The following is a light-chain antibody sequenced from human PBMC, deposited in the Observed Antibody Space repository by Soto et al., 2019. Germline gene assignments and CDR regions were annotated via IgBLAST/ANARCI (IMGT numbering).Light chain of an antibody. V-gene: IGLV2-14*01. CDR3: SSYTSSSSVV. Sequence: QSSLTQPASVSGSPGQSITISSTRTSSDVGGYNYVSWYQQHPGKAPKLMIYDVSNRPSGDSNRFSGSKSGNTASLTISGLQAEDEADYYCSSYTSSSSVVFGGGTKVTVL. J-gene: IGLJ2*01. CDR1: SSDVGGYNY. CDR2: DVS.